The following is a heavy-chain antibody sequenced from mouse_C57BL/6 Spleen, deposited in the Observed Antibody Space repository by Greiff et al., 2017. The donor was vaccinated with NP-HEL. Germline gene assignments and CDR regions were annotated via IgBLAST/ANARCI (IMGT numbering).Heavy chain of an antibody. CDR3: ARRGFDY. D-gene: IGHD1-1*02. CDR1: GYTFTSYW. J-gene: IGHJ2*01. V-gene: IGHV1-69*01. Sequence: QVQLKQPGAELVMPGASVKLSCKASGYTFTSYWMHWVKQRPGQGLEWIGEIDTSDSYTNYNQKFKGKSTLTVDKSSSTAYMQLSSLTSEDSAVYYCARRGFDYWGQGTTLTVSS. CDR2: IDTSDSYT.